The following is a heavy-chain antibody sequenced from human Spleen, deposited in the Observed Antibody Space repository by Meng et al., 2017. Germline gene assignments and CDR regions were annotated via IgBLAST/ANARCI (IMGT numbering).Heavy chain of an antibody. CDR2: IYHSGST. CDR1: GGSISSSNW. D-gene: IGHD1-26*01. V-gene: IGHV4-4*02. CDR3: AREASGTYYY. Sequence: QVHLQESGPGLVKPSGTLSLTCAVSGGSISSSNWWSWVRQSPGKGLEWIGEIYHSGSTNYNPSFKSRVTISLYKSKNQFSLKLSSVTAADTAVYYCAREASGTYYYWGQGTLVTVSS. J-gene: IGHJ4*02.